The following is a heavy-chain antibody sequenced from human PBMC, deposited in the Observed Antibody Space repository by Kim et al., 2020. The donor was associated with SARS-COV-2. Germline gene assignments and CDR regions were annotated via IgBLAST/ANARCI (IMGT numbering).Heavy chain of an antibody. CDR3: ARPVAVAGLDAFDI. V-gene: IGHV5-51*01. D-gene: IGHD6-19*01. Sequence: YSPSFQGQVNISAAKSSSTAYLQWSSLKASDTAMYYCARPVAVAGLDAFDIWGQGTMVTVSS. J-gene: IGHJ3*02.